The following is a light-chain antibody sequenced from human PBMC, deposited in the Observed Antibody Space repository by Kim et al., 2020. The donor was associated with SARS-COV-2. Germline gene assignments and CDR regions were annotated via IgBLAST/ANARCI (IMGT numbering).Light chain of an antibody. CDR2: LNSDGSH. CDR3: QTWGTGIWV. Sequence: IAWLQQQPEKGPRYLMKLNSDGSHSKGDGIPDRFSGSSSGAERYLTISNLQSEDDADYYCQTWGTGIWVFGGGTKVTVL. J-gene: IGLJ3*02. V-gene: IGLV4-69*01.